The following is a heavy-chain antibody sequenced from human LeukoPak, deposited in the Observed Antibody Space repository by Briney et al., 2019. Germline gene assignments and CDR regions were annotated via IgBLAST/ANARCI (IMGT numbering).Heavy chain of an antibody. V-gene: IGHV4-59*12. CDR3: TRDRRDGYSYADL. Sequence: SETLSLTCTVSGGAISNYYRSWIRQPPGKGLEWIGYISYTGNTEYNPSLKSRVTISVGTSKNQLTLKLSSVTSADTAVYFCTRDRRDGYSYADLWGQGTLVTVSS. D-gene: IGHD5-24*01. J-gene: IGHJ5*02. CDR2: ISYTGNT. CDR1: GGAISNYY.